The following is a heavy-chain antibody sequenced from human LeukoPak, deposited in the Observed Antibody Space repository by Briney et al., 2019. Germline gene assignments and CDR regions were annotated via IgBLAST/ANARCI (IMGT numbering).Heavy chain of an antibody. V-gene: IGHV1-69*13. CDR3: ARTYDILTGYTPDTYYYYYYMDV. CDR2: IIPIFGTA. D-gene: IGHD3-9*01. CDR1: GGTFSSYA. Sequence: GASVKASCKASGGTFSSYAISWVRQAPGQGLEWMGGIIPIFGTANYAQKFQGRVTITADESTSTAYMELSSLRSEDTAVYYCARTYDILTGYTPDTYYYYYYMDVWGKGTTVTVSS. J-gene: IGHJ6*03.